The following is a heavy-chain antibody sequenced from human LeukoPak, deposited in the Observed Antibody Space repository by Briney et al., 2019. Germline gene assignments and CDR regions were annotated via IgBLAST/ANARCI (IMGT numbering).Heavy chain of an antibody. CDR3: AREGLYGAYTS. V-gene: IGHV1-69*13. CDR2: IIPIFGTA. Sequence: GASVKVSCKASGGTLSSYAISWVRQAPGQGLEWMGGIIPIFGTANYAQKFQGRVTITADESTSTAYMELSSLRSEDTAVYYCAREGLYGAYTSWGQGTLVTVSS. J-gene: IGHJ5*02. D-gene: IGHD3-16*01. CDR1: GGTLSSYA.